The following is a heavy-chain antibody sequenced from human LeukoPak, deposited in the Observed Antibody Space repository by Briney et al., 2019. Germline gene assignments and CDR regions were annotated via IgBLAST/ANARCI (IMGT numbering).Heavy chain of an antibody. V-gene: IGHV3-15*01. Sequence: GGSLRLSCAASGFTFSNAWMSWVRQAPEKGLEWVGRIKSKTDGGTTDYAAPVKGRFTISRDDSKNTLYLQMNSLKTEDTAVYYCTTDEVMGSGGAFDIWGQGTMVTVSS. CDR3: TTDEVMGSGGAFDI. J-gene: IGHJ3*02. CDR2: IKSKTDGGTT. CDR1: GFTFSNAW. D-gene: IGHD3-10*01.